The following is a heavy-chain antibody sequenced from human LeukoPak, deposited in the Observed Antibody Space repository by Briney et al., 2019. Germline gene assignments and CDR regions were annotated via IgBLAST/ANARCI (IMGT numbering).Heavy chain of an antibody. CDR3: ARGHRENVQTGITLGHWFDP. V-gene: IGHV1-46*01. D-gene: IGHD1-7*01. CDR1: GYTFTSYY. CDR2: INPSGGST. J-gene: IGHJ5*02. Sequence: GASVKVSCKASGYTFTSYYMHWVRQAPGQGLEWMGIINPSGGSTSYAQKFQGRVTMTRDMSTSTVYMELSSLRSEDTAVYYCARGHRENVQTGITLGHWFDPWGQGTLVTVSS.